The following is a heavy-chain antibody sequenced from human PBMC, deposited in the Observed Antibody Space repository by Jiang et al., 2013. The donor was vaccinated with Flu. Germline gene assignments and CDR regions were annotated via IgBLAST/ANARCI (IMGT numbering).Heavy chain of an antibody. CDR1: GGSISSYY. CDR3: ARQRRSSSWFGAFDI. CDR2: IYYSGST. Sequence: GSGLVKPSETLSLTCTVSGGSISSYYWSWIRQPPGKGLEWIGYIYYSGSTNYNPSLKSRVTISVDTSKNQFSLKLNSVTAADTAVYYCARQRRSSSWFGAFDIWGQGTMVTVSS. V-gene: IGHV4-59*08. D-gene: IGHD6-13*01. J-gene: IGHJ3*02.